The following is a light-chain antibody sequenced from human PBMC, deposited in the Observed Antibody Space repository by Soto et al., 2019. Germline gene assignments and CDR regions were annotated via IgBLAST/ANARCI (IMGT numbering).Light chain of an antibody. V-gene: IGKV3-15*01. Sequence: IVLTQWPAKLSLSPGDRATLACKASQGVXSNFDWYKEKPGQAPRLLIXYETTRGTGILARFSGSGSGREFTLTISSLQSEDFAVYYCQQYNNWPPITFGQGTRLEIK. CDR1: QGVXSN. J-gene: IGKJ5*01. CDR3: QQYNNWPPIT. CDR2: YET.